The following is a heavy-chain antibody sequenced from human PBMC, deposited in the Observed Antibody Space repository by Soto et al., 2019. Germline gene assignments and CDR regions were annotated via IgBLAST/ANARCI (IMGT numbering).Heavy chain of an antibody. CDR1: GFTFSSYG. D-gene: IGHD3-22*01. V-gene: IGHV3-33*01. Sequence: QVPLVESGGGVVQPGRSLRLSCAASGFTFSSYGMHWVRQAPGKGLEWVAVIWYDGSNKYYADSVKGRFTISRDNSKNTLYLQMNSLRAEDTAVYYCARAMIVTDSYYGMDVWGQGTTVTVSS. CDR2: IWYDGSNK. CDR3: ARAMIVTDSYYGMDV. J-gene: IGHJ6*02.